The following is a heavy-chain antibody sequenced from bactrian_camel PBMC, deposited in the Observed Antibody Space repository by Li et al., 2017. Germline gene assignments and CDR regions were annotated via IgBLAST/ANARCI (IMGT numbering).Heavy chain of an antibody. V-gene: IGHV3S40*01. CDR1: GSIYDTMC. D-gene: IGHD6*01. CDR3: AEGRGSRGEHCYSLNY. J-gene: IGHJ4*01. Sequence: DVQLVESGGGSVQPGGSLRLSCASSGSIYDTMCMGWVRQAPGKEREGVAAISPGSGRRYYGDSVKGRFTISQDSARNTVYLQMNNLQPEDTATYYCAEGRGSRGEHCYSLNYWGQGTQVTVS. CDR2: ISPGSGRR.